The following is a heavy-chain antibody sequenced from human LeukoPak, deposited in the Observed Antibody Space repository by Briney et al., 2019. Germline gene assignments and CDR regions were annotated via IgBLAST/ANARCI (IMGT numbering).Heavy chain of an antibody. CDR2: ISSNGGST. J-gene: IGHJ4*02. Sequence: PGGSLRLSCAASGFTFSSYAMHWVRQAPGKGLEYVSAISSNGGSTYYANSVKGRFTISRDNSKNTLYLQMGGLRAEDMAVYYCARAYSSSSYYFDYWGQGTLVTVSS. CDR3: ARAYSSSSYYFDY. V-gene: IGHV3-64*01. D-gene: IGHD6-6*01. CDR1: GFTFSSYA.